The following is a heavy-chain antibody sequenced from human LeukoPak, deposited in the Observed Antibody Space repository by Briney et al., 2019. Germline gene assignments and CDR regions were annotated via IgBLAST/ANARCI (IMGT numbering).Heavy chain of an antibody. CDR1: GFTFDDYA. V-gene: IGHV3-9*01. CDR3: AKEITATGLDY. Sequence: PGGSLRLSYAASGFTFDDYAMHWVRQAPGKGLEWVSGISWNSGSIGYADSVKGRFTISRDNAKNSLYLQMNSLRAEDTALYYCAKEITATGLDYWGQGTLVTVSS. J-gene: IGHJ4*02. D-gene: IGHD4-11*01. CDR2: ISWNSGSI.